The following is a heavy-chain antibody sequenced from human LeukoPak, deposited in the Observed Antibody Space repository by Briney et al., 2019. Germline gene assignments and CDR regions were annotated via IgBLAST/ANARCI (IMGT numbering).Heavy chain of an antibody. CDR3: ARVSDFWSGYYSYYYYYGMDV. D-gene: IGHD3-3*01. V-gene: IGHV4-59*01. Sequence: PSETLSLTCTVSGGSISSYYWSWIRQPPGKGLVWIGYLYNIGSTNYNPSLKSRVTISVDTSKNQFSLKLSSVTAADTAGYYCARVSDFWSGYYSYYYYYGMDVWGQGTTVTVSS. CDR1: GGSISSYY. J-gene: IGHJ6*02. CDR2: LYNIGST.